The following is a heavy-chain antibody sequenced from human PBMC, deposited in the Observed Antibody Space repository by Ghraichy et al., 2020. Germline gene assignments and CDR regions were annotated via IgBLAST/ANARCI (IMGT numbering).Heavy chain of an antibody. Sequence: SQTLSLTCAVSGGSISSGGYSWSWIRQPPGKGLEWIGYIYHSGSTYYNPSLKSRVTISVDRSKNQFSLKLSSVTAADTAVYYCARASSGWYFGRRGGIYYFDYWGQGTLVTVSS. V-gene: IGHV4-30-2*01. CDR3: ARASSGWYFGRRGGIYYFDY. D-gene: IGHD6-19*01. CDR1: GGSISSGGYS. J-gene: IGHJ4*02. CDR2: IYHSGST.